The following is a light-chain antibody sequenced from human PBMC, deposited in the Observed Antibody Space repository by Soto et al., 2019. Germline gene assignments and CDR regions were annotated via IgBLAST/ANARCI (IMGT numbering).Light chain of an antibody. V-gene: IGLV2-14*01. CDR2: DVT. Sequence: QSALTQPASVSGPPGQSITISCTGTSSDVGGYKYVSWYQLHPGTAPKLVIYDVTNRPSGVSNRFSGSKSGNTASLTISGLQAEDEADYFCSSYTSTSTLFGTGTKVTVL. CDR3: SSYTSTSTL. J-gene: IGLJ1*01. CDR1: SSDVGGYKY.